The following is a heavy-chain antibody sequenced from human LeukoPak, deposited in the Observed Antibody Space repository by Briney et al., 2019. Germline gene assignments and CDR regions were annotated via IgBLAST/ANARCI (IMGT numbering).Heavy chain of an antibody. D-gene: IGHD3-10*01. CDR1: GGSVSSYY. CDR2: IHTSGST. J-gene: IGHJ6*03. V-gene: IGHV4-4*07. Sequence: SETLSRTCTFSGGSVSSYYWRWIRQPAGKGLERIGRIHTSGSTNYNPSLNSRVTISVDTSRNPFSLKLTSVNAADTAVYYCARSIGTYYHGSGRNYYYYYFDVWGKGTPVTLSS. CDR3: ARSIGTYYHGSGRNYYYYYFDV.